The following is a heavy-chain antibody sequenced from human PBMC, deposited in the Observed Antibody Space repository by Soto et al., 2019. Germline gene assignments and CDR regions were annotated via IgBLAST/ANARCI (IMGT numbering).Heavy chain of an antibody. Sequence: SETLSLTCAVYGGSFSGYYWSWIRQPPGKGLEWIREINHSGSTNYNPSLKSRVTISVDTSKNQFSLKLSSVTAADTAVYYCARDVSYCSSTSCYRSFYKRFDPWGQGTLVTVSS. J-gene: IGHJ5*02. CDR2: INHSGST. CDR1: GGSFSGYY. V-gene: IGHV4-34*01. CDR3: ARDVSYCSSTSCYRSFYKRFDP. D-gene: IGHD2-2*02.